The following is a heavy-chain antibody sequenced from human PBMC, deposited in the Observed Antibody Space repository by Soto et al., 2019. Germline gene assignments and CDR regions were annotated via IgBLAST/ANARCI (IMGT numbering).Heavy chain of an antibody. D-gene: IGHD3-9*01. V-gene: IGHV3-48*03. CDR3: ATAGLTGTV. Sequence: AGSLRLSCAPSGFTFSSNEMNWVRQAPGKGLEWVSYISVSGSMRFYADAVRGRFTISRDNTKKMLYLQMNSLRVEDTALYYCATAGLTGTVWGQGTTVTVSS. CDR2: ISVSGSMR. J-gene: IGHJ6*02. CDR1: GFTFSSNE.